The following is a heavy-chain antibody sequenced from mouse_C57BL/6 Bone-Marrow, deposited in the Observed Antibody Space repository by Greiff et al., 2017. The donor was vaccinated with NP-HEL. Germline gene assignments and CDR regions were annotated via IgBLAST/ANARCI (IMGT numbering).Heavy chain of an antibody. Sequence: VQLKESGAELVRPGASVKLSCTASGFNIKDDYMHWVKQRPEQGLEWIGWIDPENGDTEYASKFQGKATITADTSSNTAYRQLSSLTSEDTAVYYCTRLYYGYDDPWLDYWGQGTSVTVSA. D-gene: IGHD2-2*01. J-gene: IGHJ4*01. CDR1: GFNIKDDY. CDR2: IDPENGDT. CDR3: TRLYYGYDDPWLDY. V-gene: IGHV14-4*01.